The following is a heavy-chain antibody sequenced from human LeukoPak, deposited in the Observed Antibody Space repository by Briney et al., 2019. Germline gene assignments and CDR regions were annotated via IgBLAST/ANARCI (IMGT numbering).Heavy chain of an antibody. V-gene: IGHV4-39*07. CDR3: AREREGIAAAGTLDANWFDP. D-gene: IGHD6-13*01. Sequence: SETLSLTCTVSGGSISSSSYYWGWIRQPPGKGLEWIGSIYYSGSTYYNPSLKSRVTISVDTSKNQFSLKLSSVTAADTAVYYCAREREGIAAAGTLDANWFDPWGQGTLVTVSS. J-gene: IGHJ5*02. CDR1: GGSISSSSYY. CDR2: IYYSGST.